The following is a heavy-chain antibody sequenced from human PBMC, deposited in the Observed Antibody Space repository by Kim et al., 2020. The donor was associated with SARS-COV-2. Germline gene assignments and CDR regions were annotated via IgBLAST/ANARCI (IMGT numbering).Heavy chain of an antibody. CDR2: INTNTGNP. J-gene: IGHJ4*02. CDR1: GYTFTTYT. V-gene: IGHV7-4-1*02. D-gene: IGHD5-12*01. CDR3: ARVGGYSGNAPHY. Sequence: ASVKVSCKASGYTFTTYTMNWARQAPGQGLEWMGWINTNTGNPTYAQGFTGRFVFSLDTSVSTAYLQISSLKAEDTAIYYCARVGGYSGNAPHYWGQGTLVTVSS.